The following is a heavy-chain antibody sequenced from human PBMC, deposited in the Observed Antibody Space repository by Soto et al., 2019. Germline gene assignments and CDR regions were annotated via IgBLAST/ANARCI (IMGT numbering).Heavy chain of an antibody. CDR3: ARDPAKGGGSAGFDY. D-gene: IGHD1-26*01. CDR2: INPKSGGT. J-gene: IGHJ4*02. V-gene: IGHV1-2*02. CDR1: GYTFTVYY. Sequence: QVQLVQSGAEVKKPGASVNVSCKASGYTFTVYYMHLVRQAPGQGLEWMGWINPKSGGTMYPQKFQGRVTMTWDTSISTTHMALPRLRSDDTAVYYCARDPAKGGGSAGFDYWGQGTLVTVSS.